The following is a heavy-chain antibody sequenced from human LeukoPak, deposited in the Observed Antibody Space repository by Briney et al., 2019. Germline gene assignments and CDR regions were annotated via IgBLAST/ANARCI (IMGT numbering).Heavy chain of an antibody. CDR3: AREGVIVVVVAATPLGDYFDY. J-gene: IGHJ4*02. D-gene: IGHD2-15*01. Sequence: GGSLRLSCAASGFTVSSNYMSWVRQAPGKGLEWVSVIYSGGSTYYADSVKGRFTISRDNSKNTLYLQMNSLRAEDTAVYYCAREGVIVVVVAATPLGDYFDYWGQGTLVTVSS. V-gene: IGHV3-66*02. CDR2: IYSGGST. CDR1: GFTVSSNY.